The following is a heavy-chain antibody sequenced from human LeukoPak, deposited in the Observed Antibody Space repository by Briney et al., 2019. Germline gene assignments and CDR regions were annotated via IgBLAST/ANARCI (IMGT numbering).Heavy chain of an antibody. Sequence: SQTLSLTCTVSGGSISSGDYYWSWIRQPPGKGLVWIGYIYYSGSTYYNPSLKSRVTISVDTSKNQFSLKLSSVTAADTAVYYCARVNDFWSGYYYYFDYWGQGTLVTVSS. CDR1: GGSISSGDYY. J-gene: IGHJ4*02. CDR3: ARVNDFWSGYYYYFDY. CDR2: IYYSGST. V-gene: IGHV4-30-4*01. D-gene: IGHD3-3*01.